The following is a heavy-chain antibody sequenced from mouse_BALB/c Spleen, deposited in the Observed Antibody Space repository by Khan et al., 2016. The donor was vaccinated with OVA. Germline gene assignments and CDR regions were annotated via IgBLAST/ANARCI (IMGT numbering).Heavy chain of an antibody. D-gene: IGHD1-1*01. CDR2: INPSTGYT. J-gene: IGHJ2*01. V-gene: IGHV1-7*01. Sequence: QVQLQQSGAELAKPGASVKMSCKASGYTFINYWILWVKQRPGKGLEWIGYINPSTGYTEYNQNFKDKATLTADKSSRTAYRQLSSLTSDDSAVYYCARRGLRGDFDYWGQGTTLTVSS. CDR3: ARRGLRGDFDY. CDR1: GYTFINYW.